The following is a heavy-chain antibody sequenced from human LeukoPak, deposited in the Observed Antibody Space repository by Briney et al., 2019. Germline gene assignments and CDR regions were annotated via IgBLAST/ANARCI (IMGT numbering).Heavy chain of an antibody. CDR1: GYTFTSYY. CDR3: ARDRSQDYDFWSGLNWFDP. Sequence: GASVKVSCKASGYTFTSYYMHWVRQAPGQGLEWMGIINPSGGSTSYAQKFQGRVTMTRDTSTSTVYMELSSLRSEDTAVYYCARDRSQDYDFWSGLNWFDPWGQGTLVTVSS. J-gene: IGHJ5*02. CDR2: INPSGGST. V-gene: IGHV1-46*01. D-gene: IGHD3-3*01.